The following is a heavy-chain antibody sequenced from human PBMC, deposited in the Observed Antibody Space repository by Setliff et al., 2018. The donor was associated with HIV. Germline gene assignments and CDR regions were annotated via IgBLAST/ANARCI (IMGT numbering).Heavy chain of an antibody. CDR2: IYWNDDK. J-gene: IGHJ5*02. V-gene: IGHV2-5*01. CDR3: AHRSGDSSGREFDP. Sequence: SGPTLVNPTPPLTLTCTLSGFSLSTSGVGVGWIRQPPGKALEWLGIIYWNDDKRYSPSLKNRLTITKDTSKNQVVLTMTNMDPVDTATYYCAHRSGDSSGREFDPWGQGTLVTVSS. CDR1: GFSLSTSGVG. D-gene: IGHD3-22*01.